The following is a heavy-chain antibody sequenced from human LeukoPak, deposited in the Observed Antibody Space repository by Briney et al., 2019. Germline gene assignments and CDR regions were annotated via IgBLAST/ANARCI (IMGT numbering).Heavy chain of an antibody. CDR3: AREDSSGWRIVTKLDY. CDR2: TSYDGSNK. J-gene: IGHJ4*02. CDR1: GFTFSSYA. V-gene: IGHV3-30-3*01. D-gene: IGHD6-25*01. Sequence: PGGSLRLSCAASGFTFSSYAMHWVRQAPGKGLEWVAVTSYDGSNKYYADSVKGRFTISRDNSKNTLYLQMNSLRAEDTAVYYCAREDSSGWRIVTKLDYWGQGTLVTVSS.